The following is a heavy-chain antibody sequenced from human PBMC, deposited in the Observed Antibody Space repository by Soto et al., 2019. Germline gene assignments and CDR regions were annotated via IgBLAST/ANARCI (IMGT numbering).Heavy chain of an antibody. CDR3: ARSERGYSGYDYVDYFDY. Sequence: QVQPVQSGAEVKKPGSSVKVSCKASGGTFSSYTISWVRQAPGQGLEWMGRIIPILGIANYAQKFQGRVTITADKSTSTAYMELSSLRSEDTAVYYCARSERGYSGYDYVDYFDYWGQGTLVTVSS. V-gene: IGHV1-69*02. CDR2: IIPILGIA. J-gene: IGHJ4*02. CDR1: GGTFSSYT. D-gene: IGHD5-12*01.